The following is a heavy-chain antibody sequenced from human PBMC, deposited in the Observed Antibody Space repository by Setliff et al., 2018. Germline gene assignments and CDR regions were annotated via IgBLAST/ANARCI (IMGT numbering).Heavy chain of an antibody. Sequence: SETLSLTCNVYGGSFDTYYWSWIRQPPGKGLEWFGEINQSGGGDYNPSFKGRVTISVDTSKKQFSLTLTSVTAADTALYYCRQAVVGRDVFDIWGQGTVVTVS. CDR1: GGSFDTYY. CDR2: INQSGGG. D-gene: IGHD1-1*01. V-gene: IGHV4-34*01. J-gene: IGHJ3*02. CDR3: RQAVVGRDVFDI.